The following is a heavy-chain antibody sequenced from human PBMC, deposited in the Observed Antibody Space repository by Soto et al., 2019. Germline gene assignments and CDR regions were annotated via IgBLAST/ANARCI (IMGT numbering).Heavy chain of an antibody. Sequence: SETLSLTCTVSGGSISSYYWSWIRQPPGKGLEWIGYIYYSGSTNYNPSIKSRVTISVDTSKNQFSLKLSSVTAADTAVYYCARDPYGDYRFDYWGQGTLVTVSS. CDR1: GGSISSYY. V-gene: IGHV4-59*01. D-gene: IGHD4-17*01. CDR2: IYYSGST. CDR3: ARDPYGDYRFDY. J-gene: IGHJ4*02.